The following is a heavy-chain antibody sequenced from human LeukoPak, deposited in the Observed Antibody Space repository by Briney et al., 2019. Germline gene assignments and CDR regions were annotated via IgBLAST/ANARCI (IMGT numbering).Heavy chain of an antibody. V-gene: IGHV3-73*01. CDR1: GLTFSGSG. J-gene: IGHJ4*02. D-gene: IGHD3-9*01. CDR2: IGRQGDSDAT. CDR3: AGDYNFLTGLNY. Sequence: RGSLRLSCAASGLTFSGSGIHWVRQASGKGLEWLGRIGRQGDSDATRYAASLKGKFTISRVDSRNTAYLQMNSLKTEDTAVYYCAGDYNFLTGLNYWGQGTLVTVSS.